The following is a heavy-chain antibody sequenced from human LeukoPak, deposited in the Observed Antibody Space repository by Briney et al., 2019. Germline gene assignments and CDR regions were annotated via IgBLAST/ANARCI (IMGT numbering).Heavy chain of an antibody. V-gene: IGHV5-10-1*01. J-gene: IGHJ6*02. CDR1: GYSFTSYW. CDR2: IDPSDSET. D-gene: IGHD4-23*01. Sequence: GESLRISCKGSGYSFTSYWISWVRQMPGKGLEWMGRIDPSDSETNYSPSFQGHVTISADKSISTAYLQWSSLKASDTAMYYCAGRGTVAEGMDVWGQGTTVTVSS. CDR3: AGRGTVAEGMDV.